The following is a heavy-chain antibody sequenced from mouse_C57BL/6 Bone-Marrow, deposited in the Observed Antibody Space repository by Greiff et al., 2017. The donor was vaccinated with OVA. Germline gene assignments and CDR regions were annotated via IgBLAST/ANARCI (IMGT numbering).Heavy chain of an antibody. CDR1: GFNIKDYY. D-gene: IGHD2-2*01. J-gene: IGHJ1*03. CDR2: IDPEDGET. V-gene: IGHV14-2*01. Sequence: EVQLQQSGAELVKPGASVKLSCTASGFNIKDYYMHWVKQRTEQGLEWIGRIDPEDGETKYAPKFPGKATITADTSSNTAYLQLSSLTSEDTAVYYCTTPYGYDWYFDVWGTGTTVTVSS. CDR3: TTPYGYDWYFDV.